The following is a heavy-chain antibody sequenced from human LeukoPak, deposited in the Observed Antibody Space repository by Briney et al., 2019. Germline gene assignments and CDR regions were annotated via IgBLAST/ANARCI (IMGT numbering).Heavy chain of an antibody. J-gene: IGHJ4*02. CDR1: GFTFSSYP. CDR2: ISSNGGST. V-gene: IGHV3-64*01. CDR3: ARGDSSSWSFPFDY. D-gene: IGHD6-13*01. Sequence: GGSLRLSCAASGFTFSSYPMHWVRQAPGKGLEYVSTISSNGGSTYYANSVKGRFTISRDNSKNTLYLQMGSLRAEDMAVYYCARGDSSSWSFPFDYRGQGTLVTVSS.